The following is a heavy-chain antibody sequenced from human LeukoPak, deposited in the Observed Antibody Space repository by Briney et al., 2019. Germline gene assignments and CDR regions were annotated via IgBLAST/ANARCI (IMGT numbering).Heavy chain of an antibody. D-gene: IGHD3-16*02. V-gene: IGHV3-30*18. CDR3: AKVLDDYVWGSYRSNWYFDL. CDR2: LTYDGTNE. CDR1: GLTFADYG. Sequence: QAGGSLRLSCAASGLTFADYGMHWVRQAPGKGLEWLTLLTYDGTNEYYADSVKGRFAISRDNSKNTLYLQMNSLRAEDTAVYYCAKVLDDYVWGSYRSNWYFDLWGRGTLVTVSS. J-gene: IGHJ2*01.